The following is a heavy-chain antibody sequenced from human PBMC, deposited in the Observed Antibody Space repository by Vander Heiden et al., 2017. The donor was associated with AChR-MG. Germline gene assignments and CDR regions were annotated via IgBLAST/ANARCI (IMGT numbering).Heavy chain of an antibody. V-gene: IGHV3-30*18. CDR3: AKGGDGDYPFDY. Sequence: VESGGGVVQPGRSLRLSCAASGFTFSSYGMHWVRQAPGKGLEWVAVISYDGSNKYYADSVKGRFTISRDNSKNTLYLQMNSLRAEDTAVYYCAKGGDGDYPFDYWGQGTLVTVSS. CDR1: GFTFSSYG. CDR2: ISYDGSNK. D-gene: IGHD4-17*01. J-gene: IGHJ4*02.